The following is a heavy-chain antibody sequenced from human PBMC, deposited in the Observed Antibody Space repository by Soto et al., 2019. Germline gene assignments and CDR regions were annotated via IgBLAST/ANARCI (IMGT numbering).Heavy chain of an antibody. CDR2: ITSSGRTT. V-gene: IGHV3-11*01. Sequence: QVQLVESGGGLVKPGGSLRLSCAASGFTFSDYYMNWIRQAPGKGLEWVSYITSSGRTTYYADSVKGRFTISRDNAKNSLYMQMNRLRAEETAVYYCARELGLVLEPSRPPLAYYGMAVWGQGTTVTVSS. J-gene: IGHJ6*02. CDR1: GFTFSDYY. CDR3: ARELGLVLEPSRPPLAYYGMAV. D-gene: IGHD3-16*01.